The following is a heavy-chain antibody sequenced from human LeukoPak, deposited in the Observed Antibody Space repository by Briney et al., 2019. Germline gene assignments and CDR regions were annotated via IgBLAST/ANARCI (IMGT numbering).Heavy chain of an antibody. Sequence: SVKVSCKASGDSVSHDISWVRQAPGRGFEWMGGIIPMSRTTDYAQKFRDRVTITTDESTSTVYMEVRSLSFEDTAIYYCASDSGSGMYYMDVWGKGTTVAVAS. J-gene: IGHJ6*03. CDR3: ASDSGSGMYYMDV. V-gene: IGHV1-69*05. CDR2: IIPMSRTT. CDR1: GDSVSHD. D-gene: IGHD3-10*01.